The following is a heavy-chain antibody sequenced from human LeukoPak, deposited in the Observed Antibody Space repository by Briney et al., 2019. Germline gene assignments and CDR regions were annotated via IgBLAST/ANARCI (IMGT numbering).Heavy chain of an antibody. V-gene: IGHV1-46*01. CDR3: ARDSRLIVSYYGMDV. D-gene: IGHD3-22*01. CDR1: GYTLTELS. Sequence: ASVKVSCKVSGYTLTELSMHWVRQAPGQGLEWMGIINPSGGSTSYAQKFQGRVTMTRDTSTSTVYMELSSLRSEDTAVYYCARDSRLIVSYYGMDVWGQGTTVTVSS. J-gene: IGHJ6*02. CDR2: INPSGGST.